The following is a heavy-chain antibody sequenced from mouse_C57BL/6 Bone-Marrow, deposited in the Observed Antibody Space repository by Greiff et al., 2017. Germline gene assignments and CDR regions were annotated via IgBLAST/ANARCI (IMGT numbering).Heavy chain of an antibody. CDR1: GYTFTSYW. CDR2: IDPSDSYT. CDR3: ARKAGYLMDY. J-gene: IGHJ2*01. V-gene: IGHV1-69*01. D-gene: IGHD2-2*01. Sequence: QVQLQQPGAELVMPGASVKLSCKASGYTFTSYWMHWVKQRPGQGLEWIGEIDPSDSYTNYNQKFKGKSTLTVDKSSSTAYMQLISLTSEDSAVYYCARKAGYLMDYWGQGTTLTVSS.